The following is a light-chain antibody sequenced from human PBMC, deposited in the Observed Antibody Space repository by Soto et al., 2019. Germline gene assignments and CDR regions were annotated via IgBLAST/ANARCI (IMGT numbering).Light chain of an antibody. CDR1: QSVRNN. Sequence: EIVLTQSRDTLCVSPGERATLSCRASQSVRNNLAWYQQKPGQAPRLLIYGASSRATGIPDRFSGSGSGTDFTLTISRLEPEDFAVYYCQQYGSSPTFGQGTKVDIK. CDR2: GAS. CDR3: QQYGSSPT. J-gene: IGKJ1*01. V-gene: IGKV3-20*01.